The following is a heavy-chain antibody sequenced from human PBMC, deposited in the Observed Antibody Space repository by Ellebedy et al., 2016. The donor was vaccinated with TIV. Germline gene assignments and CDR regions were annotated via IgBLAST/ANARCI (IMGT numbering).Heavy chain of an antibody. V-gene: IGHV5-51*01. CDR1: GYSSASYW. CDR3: ARLYGGKVDY. Sequence: KVSXXGSGYSSASYWIGWVRQMPGKGLEWMGIIYPDDSDTRYSPSFQGQVTISADKSISTAYLQWSSLKASDTALYYCARLYGGKVDYWGQGTLVTVSS. CDR2: IYPDDSDT. D-gene: IGHD4-23*01. J-gene: IGHJ4*02.